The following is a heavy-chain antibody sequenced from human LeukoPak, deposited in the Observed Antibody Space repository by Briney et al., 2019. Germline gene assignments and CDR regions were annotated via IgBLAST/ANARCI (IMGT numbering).Heavy chain of an antibody. CDR3: ASGEAPYYFDY. CDR2: IYTSGST. J-gene: IGHJ4*02. V-gene: IGHV4-61*02. Sequence: SETLSLTCTVSGGSISSGSYYWSWIRQPAGKGLEWIGRIYTSGSTNYNPSLKSRVTISVDTSKNQFSLKLSSVTAADTAVYYCASGEAPYYFDYWGQGTLVTVSS. CDR1: GGSISSGSYY.